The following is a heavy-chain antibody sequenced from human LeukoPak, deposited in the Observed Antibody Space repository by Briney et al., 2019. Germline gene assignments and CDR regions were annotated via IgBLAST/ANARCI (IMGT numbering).Heavy chain of an antibody. CDR3: ARERYSSSSGFDP. CDR1: GGTFSSYA. CDR2: IIPILGIP. D-gene: IGHD6-6*01. V-gene: IGHV1-69*04. J-gene: IGHJ5*02. Sequence: GASAKVSCKASGGTFSSYAIIWVRQASGQGLEWMGRIIPILGIPNYAQKFQGRVTITADKSTSTAYMELSSLRSEDTAVYYCARERYSSSSGFDPWGQGTLVTVSS.